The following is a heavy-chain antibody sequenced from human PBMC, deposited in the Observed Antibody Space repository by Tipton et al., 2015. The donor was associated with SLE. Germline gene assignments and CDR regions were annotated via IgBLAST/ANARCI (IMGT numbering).Heavy chain of an antibody. V-gene: IGHV4-39*02. J-gene: IGHJ3*02. Sequence: WVRQSPGQGLEWVGSLYAGGSTYFHPSLKSRASISADASKNHFSLKLNSVTAADTAVYYCARRLVGTAPGDIFDIWGPGTLVTVSS. CDR3: ARRLVGTAPGDIFDI. CDR2: LYAGGST. D-gene: IGHD2-8*02.